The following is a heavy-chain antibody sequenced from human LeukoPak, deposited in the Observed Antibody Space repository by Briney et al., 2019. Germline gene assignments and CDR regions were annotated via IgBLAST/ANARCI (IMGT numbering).Heavy chain of an antibody. CDR3: ATVAGTAYYFAY. Sequence: GASVKVSCRVSGYTLTELSMHWVRQPPGKGLEWMGGCDPEDGETIYAQKFQGRVTMTEDTSTDTAYMELSSLRSEDTAVYYCATVAGTAYYFAYWGQGTLVTVSS. CDR1: GYTLTELS. D-gene: IGHD6-19*01. CDR2: CDPEDGET. J-gene: IGHJ4*02. V-gene: IGHV1-24*01.